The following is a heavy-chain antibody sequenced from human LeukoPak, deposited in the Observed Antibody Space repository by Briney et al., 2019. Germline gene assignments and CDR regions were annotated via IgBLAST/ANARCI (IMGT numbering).Heavy chain of an antibody. Sequence: GGSLRLSCAASGFTFSGHWMSWVRQAPAKGLEWVAHMNGDGSQIYYMDFVKGRFTISRDNAKNSLYLQMSGLRAEDTAVYYCVAWGNSGNSWGQGTMVIVSS. CDR2: MNGDGSQI. D-gene: IGHD1-26*01. J-gene: IGHJ3*01. V-gene: IGHV3-7*01. CDR3: VAWGNSGNS. CDR1: GFTFSGHW.